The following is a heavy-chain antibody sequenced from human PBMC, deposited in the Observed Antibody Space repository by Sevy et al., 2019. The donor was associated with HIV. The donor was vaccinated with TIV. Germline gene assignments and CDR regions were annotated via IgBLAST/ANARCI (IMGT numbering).Heavy chain of an antibody. CDR2: VRNEGSNK. D-gene: IGHD2-8*01. V-gene: IGHV3-30*02. Sequence: GGPLRLSCAASGFSLTTSDMPWVGQAPGKGLEWGAYVRNEGSNKYYADSVRDRFTISRDSPKNTLYLQMNSLRDEDTAIYYCARGRKTTEEWLEELDYYYGLDVWGQGTTVTVSS. CDR1: GFSLTTSD. J-gene: IGHJ6*02. CDR3: ARGRKTTEEWLEELDYYYGLDV.